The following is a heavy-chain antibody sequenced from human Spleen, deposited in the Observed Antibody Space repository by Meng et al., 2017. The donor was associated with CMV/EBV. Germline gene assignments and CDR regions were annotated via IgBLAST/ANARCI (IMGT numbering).Heavy chain of an antibody. CDR2: ISSSGSTM. Sequence: GESLKISCAASGFTFNSYTMNWVRQAPGRGLEWVSSISSSGSTMYYADSVKGRFTISRDNAKNSLYLQMSFLRAEDTAVYYCVRNGQYCSTTSCFYYLDNWGQGTLVTVSS. D-gene: IGHD2-2*01. CDR3: VRNGQYCSTTSCFYYLDN. CDR1: GFTFNSYT. V-gene: IGHV3-21*01. J-gene: IGHJ4*02.